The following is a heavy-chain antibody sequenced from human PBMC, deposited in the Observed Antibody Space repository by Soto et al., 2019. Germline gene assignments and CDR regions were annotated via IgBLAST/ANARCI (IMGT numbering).Heavy chain of an antibody. CDR2: IYYSGST. Sequence: PSQLMSLTRTVADGYIIIVDYYWSRIRQPPVKGLEWIGYIYYSGSTYYNPSLKSRVTISVATYKNQFSLKLSSVTAADTAVYYCAREGRGWLYLGDIVVVPAAPDPRVWGQGTTGTVSS. D-gene: IGHD2-2*01. V-gene: IGHV4-30-4*01. CDR3: AREGRGWLYLGDIVVVPAAPDPRV. CDR1: DGYIIIVDYY. J-gene: IGHJ6*02.